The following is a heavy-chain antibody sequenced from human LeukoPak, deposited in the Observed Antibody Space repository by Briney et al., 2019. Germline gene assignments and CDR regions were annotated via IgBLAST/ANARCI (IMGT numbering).Heavy chain of an antibody. J-gene: IGHJ3*02. Sequence: GESLKISGKVSGYSLTNYWIAWLRKMLGKGLKWMGSIYPGDSDTTYRPTFQGQATIPRDKSISSAYLQWRSLKASDTPMYSGARSGPVTHDAFDIWGQGTMVTVSS. D-gene: IGHD4-17*01. CDR1: GYSLTNYW. CDR2: IYPGDSDT. CDR3: ARSGPVTHDAFDI. V-gene: IGHV5-51*01.